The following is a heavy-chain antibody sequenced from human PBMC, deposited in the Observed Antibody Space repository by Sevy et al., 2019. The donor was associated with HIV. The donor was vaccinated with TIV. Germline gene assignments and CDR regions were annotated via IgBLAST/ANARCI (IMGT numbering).Heavy chain of an antibody. CDR2: IYPGNYDT. J-gene: IGHJ4*02. V-gene: IGHV5-51*01. CDR3: ARQGDLDYFDY. Sequence: GESLKISCKGSGYDFTPYWIGWVRQMPGQGLEWMGIIYPGNYDTGYSPSFQGQVTISVDKSINTAFLQWSSLRASDTAIYYCARQGDLDYFDYWGQGTLVTVSS. CDR1: GYDFTPYW. D-gene: IGHD3-10*01.